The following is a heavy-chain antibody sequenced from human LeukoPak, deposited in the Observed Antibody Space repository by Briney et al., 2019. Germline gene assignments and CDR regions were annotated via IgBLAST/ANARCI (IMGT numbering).Heavy chain of an antibody. CDR1: GYTFTGYY. J-gene: IGHJ6*02. Sequence: ASVKVSCKASGYTFTGYYMHWVRQAPGQGLEWMGWINPNSGGTNYAQKFQGRVSMTRDTSISTAYMELSRLRSDDTALYCCARVQSSDYYGSGSTPYYYYYGRDVWGQGTTVTVSS. CDR3: ARVQSSDYYGSGSTPYYYYYGRDV. D-gene: IGHD3-10*01. CDR2: INPNSGGT. V-gene: IGHV1-2*02.